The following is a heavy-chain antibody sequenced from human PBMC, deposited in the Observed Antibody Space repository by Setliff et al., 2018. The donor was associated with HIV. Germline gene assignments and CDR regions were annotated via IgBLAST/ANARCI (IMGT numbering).Heavy chain of an antibody. D-gene: IGHD3-10*01. CDR1: GGSIGGYY. CDR2: IYSGGST. CDR3: ARVRSYGSAYDAFDV. Sequence: SETLSLTCTVSGGSIGGYYWSWIRQPPGTGLEWLGCIYSGGSTNYSPSLESRVTISLDTSKNQFSLRLTSVTAADTAVYYCARVRSYGSAYDAFDVWGPGTMVTVSS. V-gene: IGHV4-4*08. J-gene: IGHJ3*01.